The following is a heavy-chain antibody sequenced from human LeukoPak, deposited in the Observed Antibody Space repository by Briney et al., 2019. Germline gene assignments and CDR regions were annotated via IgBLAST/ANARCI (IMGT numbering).Heavy chain of an antibody. J-gene: IGHJ6*03. Sequence: ASVKVSCKASGYTFTSYGISWVRQAPGQGLEWMGWINPNSGGTNYAQKFQGRVTMTRDTSISTAYMELSRLRSDDTAVYYCARVAGSSNRYYYMDVWGKGTTVTISS. CDR1: GYTFTSYG. V-gene: IGHV1-2*02. CDR2: INPNSGGT. D-gene: IGHD1-14*01. CDR3: ARVAGSSNRYYYMDV.